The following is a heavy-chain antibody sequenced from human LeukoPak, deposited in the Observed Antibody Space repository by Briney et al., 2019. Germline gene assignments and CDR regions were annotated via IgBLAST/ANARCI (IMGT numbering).Heavy chain of an antibody. CDR1: GFTFSSYA. J-gene: IGHJ6*02. CDR2: ISGSGGST. V-gene: IGHV3-23*01. Sequence: PAGSLTLSSAASGFTFSSYAMSWVRQAPGKGLEWVSTISGSGGSTYSTDSVKGRFTISRDNSKNTLYLQLNSLRAEDTAVYYCTRRAVAGILVYYYVMDVWGQGTTV. CDR3: TRRAVAGILVYYYVMDV. D-gene: IGHD6-19*01.